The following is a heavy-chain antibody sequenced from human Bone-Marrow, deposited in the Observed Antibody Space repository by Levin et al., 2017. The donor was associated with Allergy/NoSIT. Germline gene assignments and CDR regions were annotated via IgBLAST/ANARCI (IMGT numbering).Heavy chain of an antibody. CDR1: GFTVSSNY. D-gene: IGHD3-22*01. Sequence: GGSLRLSCAASGFTVSSNYMSWVRQAPGKGLEWVSVIYSGGSTYYADSVKGRFTISRDNSKNTLYLQMNSLRAEDTAVYYGEVVISADYWGQGTLVTVSS. J-gene: IGHJ4*02. V-gene: IGHV3-66*01. CDR2: IYSGGST. CDR3: EVVISADY.